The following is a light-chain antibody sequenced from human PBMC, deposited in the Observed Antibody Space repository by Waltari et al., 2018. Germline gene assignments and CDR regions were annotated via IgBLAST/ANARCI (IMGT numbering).Light chain of an antibody. CDR1: QSVSRSY. Sequence: EIVLTQSPGTLSLSPGERATLSCRASQSVSRSYLAWYQQKPGQAPRLLIYGPSGRATGIPDRFSGSGSGTDFTLTISRLEPEDFAVYYCQQYGSSPRTFGQGTKLEIK. J-gene: IGKJ2*01. CDR2: GPS. V-gene: IGKV3-20*01. CDR3: QQYGSSPRT.